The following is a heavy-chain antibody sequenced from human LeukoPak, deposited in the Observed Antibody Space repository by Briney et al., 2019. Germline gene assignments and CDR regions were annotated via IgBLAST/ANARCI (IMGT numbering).Heavy chain of an antibody. CDR3: ARGGHGSGSYYNTFDY. CDR1: GYSFTSYW. D-gene: IGHD3-10*01. CDR2: IYPGDSDT. V-gene: IGHV5-51*01. Sequence: GEPLKISCKGSGYSFTSYWIGWVRQMPGKGLEWMGIIYPGDSDTRYSPSFQGQVTISADKSISTAYLQWSSLKASDTAMYYCARGGHGSGSYYNTFDYWGQGTLGTVSS. J-gene: IGHJ4*02.